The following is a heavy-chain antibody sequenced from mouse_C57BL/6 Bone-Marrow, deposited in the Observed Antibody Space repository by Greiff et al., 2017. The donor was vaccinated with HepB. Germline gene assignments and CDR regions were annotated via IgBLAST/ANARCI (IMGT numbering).Heavy chain of an antibody. D-gene: IGHD2-4*01. CDR1: GYAFSSYW. J-gene: IGHJ2*01. CDR2: IYPGDGDT. V-gene: IGHV1-80*01. CDR3: ARGKRDDYDVFDY. Sequence: VQLVESGAELVKPGASVKISCKASGYAFSSYWMNWVKQRPGKGLEWIGQIYPGDGDTNYNGKFKGKATLTADKSSSTAYMQLSSLTSEDSAVYFCARGKRDDYDVFDYWGQGTTLTVSS.